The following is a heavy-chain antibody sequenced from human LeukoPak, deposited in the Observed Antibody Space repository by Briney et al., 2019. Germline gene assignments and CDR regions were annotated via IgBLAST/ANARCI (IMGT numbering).Heavy chain of an antibody. Sequence: PGGSLRLSCAASGFTFSNYWMHWVRHAPGEALMWVSRIKSDGSSTTYADSVKGRFTISRDNAKNTLYLQMNSLRAEDTAVYYCSRVSLSSCGGDCYSGLDVWGQGTTVTVSS. CDR1: GFTFSNYW. CDR2: IKSDGSST. D-gene: IGHD2-21*02. J-gene: IGHJ6*02. CDR3: SRVSLSSCGGDCYSGLDV. V-gene: IGHV3-74*01.